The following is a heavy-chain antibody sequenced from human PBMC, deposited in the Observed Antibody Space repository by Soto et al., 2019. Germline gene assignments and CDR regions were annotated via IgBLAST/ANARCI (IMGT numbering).Heavy chain of an antibody. D-gene: IGHD3-22*01. J-gene: IGHJ6*02. CDR3: GVVVDKHYYYGMDV. V-gene: IGHV1-69*12. CDR2: IIPIFGTA. Sequence: QVQLVQSGAEVKKPGSSVKVSCKASRGTFSSYAISWVRQAPGQGLEWMGGIIPIFGTADYAQKFQGRVTITADESTSTAYMELSSLRSEDTAVYYCGVVVDKHYYYGMDVWGQGTTVTVSS. CDR1: RGTFSSYA.